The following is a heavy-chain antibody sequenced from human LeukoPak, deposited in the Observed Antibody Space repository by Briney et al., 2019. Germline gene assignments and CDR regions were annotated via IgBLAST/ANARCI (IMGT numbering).Heavy chain of an antibody. CDR2: ISYDGGNA. J-gene: IGHJ5*02. CDR1: GFTFSSYA. D-gene: IGHD5-18*01. Sequence: GGSLRLSCAASGFTFSSYAMNWARQAPGKGLEWVAVISYDGGNAYYADSVKGRSTISRDNSKNTLYLQMNSLRAEDTAVYHCARDLGTAMATWGQGTLVTVSS. V-gene: IGHV3-30*04. CDR3: ARDLGTAMAT.